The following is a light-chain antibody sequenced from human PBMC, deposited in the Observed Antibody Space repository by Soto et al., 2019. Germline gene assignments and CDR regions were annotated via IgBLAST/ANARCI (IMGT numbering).Light chain of an antibody. J-gene: IGKJ1*01. Sequence: EIVMTQSPATLSVSPGERATLSCRASQSVSSNLAWYPQKPGQAPRLLIYGASTRATGIPARFSGSGSGTEFTLTISSLQSEDFAVYYCQKYTNWPRTFGQGTKV. CDR2: GAS. V-gene: IGKV3-15*01. CDR3: QKYTNWPRT. CDR1: QSVSSN.